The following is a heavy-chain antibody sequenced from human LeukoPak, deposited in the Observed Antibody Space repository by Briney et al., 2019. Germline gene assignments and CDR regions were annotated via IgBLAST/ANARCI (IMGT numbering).Heavy chain of an antibody. CDR3: ARHPYDSSLDY. Sequence: SGTLSLTCADSGGSISSSSYYWGWIRQPPGKGLEWIGSIYYSGSTYYNPSLKSRVTISVDTSKNQFSLKLSSVTAADTAVYYCARHPYDSSLDYWGQGTLVTVSS. CDR2: IYYSGST. D-gene: IGHD3-22*01. J-gene: IGHJ4*02. CDR1: GGSISSSSYY. V-gene: IGHV4-39*01.